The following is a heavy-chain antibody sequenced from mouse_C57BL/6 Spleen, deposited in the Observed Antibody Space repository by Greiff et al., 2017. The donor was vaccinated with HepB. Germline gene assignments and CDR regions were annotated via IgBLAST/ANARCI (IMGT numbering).Heavy chain of an antibody. J-gene: IGHJ3*01. V-gene: IGHV3-6*01. CDR3: ARGGAAQATAY. Sequence: ESGPGLVKPSQSLSLTCSVTGYSITSGYYWNWIRQFPGNKLEWMGYISYDGSNNYNPSLKNRISITRDTSKNQFFLKLNSVTTEDTATYYCARGGAAQATAYWGQGTLVTVSA. CDR2: ISYDGSN. CDR1: GYSITSGYY. D-gene: IGHD3-2*02.